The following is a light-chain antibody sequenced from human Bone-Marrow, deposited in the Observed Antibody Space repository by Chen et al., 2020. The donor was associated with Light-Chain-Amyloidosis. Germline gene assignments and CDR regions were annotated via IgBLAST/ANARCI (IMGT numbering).Light chain of an antibody. Sequence: SYVLTQPSSVSVAPGQTATIACGGNNIGSPSVHWYQQTPGQASLLVVYDDSDRPSGIPERLSGANSGKTATLTSSRVEAGDEADYYCQVWDRSSDRPVFGGGTKLTVL. CDR3: QVWDRSSDRPV. CDR2: DDS. CDR1: NIGSPS. J-gene: IGLJ3*02. V-gene: IGLV3-21*02.